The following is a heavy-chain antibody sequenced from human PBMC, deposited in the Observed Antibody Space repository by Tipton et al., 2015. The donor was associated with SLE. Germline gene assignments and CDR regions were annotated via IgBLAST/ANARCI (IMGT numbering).Heavy chain of an antibody. D-gene: IGHD3-3*02. CDR1: GGSISSSSYY. V-gene: IGHV4-39*07. CDR2: IYYSGIT. J-gene: IGHJ5*02. Sequence: TLSLTCTVSGGSISSSSYYWGWIRQSPGKGLEWIGSIYYSGITNYNPSLQSRVTISVDRSKNQFSLKLTSVTAADTAVYYCARGPPFMEWERNWFDPWGQGTQVTVSS. CDR3: ARGPPFMEWERNWFDP.